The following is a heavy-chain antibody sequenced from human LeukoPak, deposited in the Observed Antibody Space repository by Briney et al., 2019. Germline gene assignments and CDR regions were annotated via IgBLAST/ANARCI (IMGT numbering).Heavy chain of an antibody. CDR1: GFTFSSYG. CDR3: ARERYSSGFDY. CDR2: ISYDGSNK. Sequence: GRSLRLSCAASGFTFSSYGMHWVRQAPGKGLEWVAVISYDGSNKYYADSVKGRFTISRDNSKNTLYLQMNSLRAEDTAVYYCARERYSSGFDYWGQGTLVTVSS. V-gene: IGHV3-30*04. D-gene: IGHD6-19*01. J-gene: IGHJ4*02.